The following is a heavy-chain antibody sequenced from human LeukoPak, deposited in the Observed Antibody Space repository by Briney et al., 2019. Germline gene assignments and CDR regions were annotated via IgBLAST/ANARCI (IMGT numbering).Heavy chain of an antibody. D-gene: IGHD6-19*01. CDR3: ARDSGSGWYGQ. V-gene: IGHV4-4*07. CDR1: GGSVRSDY. Sequence: SETLSLTCSVSGGSVRSDYWNWIRQPAGKGLEWIGRTQSSGTTNYNPSLKSRLTMSVDTSKNQFSLKLSSVTAADTAVYYCARDSGSGWYGQWGQGTLVTVSS. CDR2: TQSSGTT. J-gene: IGHJ4*02.